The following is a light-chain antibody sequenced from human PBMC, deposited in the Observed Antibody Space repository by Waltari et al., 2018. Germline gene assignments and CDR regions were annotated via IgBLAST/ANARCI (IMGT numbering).Light chain of an antibody. CDR3: QQYDPLAPYT. V-gene: IGKV1-5*03. J-gene: IGKJ2*01. Sequence: DIQMTQSPSSLSASVGVRVTITCRASQSISSWLAWYQLKPGKAPTLLIYKASSLESGVPSRFSGSGSGTEFTLIISSLQPDDFATYDCQQYDPLAPYTFGQGTKLEI. CDR2: KAS. CDR1: QSISSW.